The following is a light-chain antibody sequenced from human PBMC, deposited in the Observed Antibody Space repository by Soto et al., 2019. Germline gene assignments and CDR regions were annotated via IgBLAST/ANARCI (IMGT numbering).Light chain of an antibody. Sequence: EIVMTQSPATLSVSPGERATLSCRASQSVSSKLVWYQQKPGQAPRLLIYDASTRATGIPARFSGSGSGTEFTITIRRLQSEEFAVYSCQQYNNWLFTFGPGTKVDIQ. CDR2: DAS. J-gene: IGKJ3*01. V-gene: IGKV3-15*01. CDR3: QQYNNWLFT. CDR1: QSVSSK.